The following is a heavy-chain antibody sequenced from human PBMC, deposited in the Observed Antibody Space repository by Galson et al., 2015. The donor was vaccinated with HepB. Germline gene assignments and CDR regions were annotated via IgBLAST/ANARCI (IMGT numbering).Heavy chain of an antibody. CDR2: IIPIFGTA. CDR3: ARDRMGATRLRGGRYYFDY. J-gene: IGHJ4*02. V-gene: IGHV1-69*13. Sequence: SVKVSCKASGGTFSSYAISWVRQAPGQGLEWMGGIIPIFGTANYAQKFQGRVTITADESTSTAYMELSSLRSEDTAVYYCARDRMGATRLRGGRYYFDYWGQGTLVTVSS. CDR1: GGTFSSYA. D-gene: IGHD1-26*01.